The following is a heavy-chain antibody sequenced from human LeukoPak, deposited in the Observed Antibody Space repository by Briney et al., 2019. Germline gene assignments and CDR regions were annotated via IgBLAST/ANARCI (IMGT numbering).Heavy chain of an antibody. J-gene: IGHJ5*02. CDR1: GGSFSGYY. V-gene: IGHV4-34*01. CDR3: ARPNGKNGFDP. CDR2: INHSGST. Sequence: PSETLSLTCAVYGGSFSGYYWSWIRQPPGKGLEWIGEINHSGSTNYNPSLKSRVTISVDTSKNQFSLKLSSVTAADTAVYYCARPNGKNGFDPWGQGTLVTVSS.